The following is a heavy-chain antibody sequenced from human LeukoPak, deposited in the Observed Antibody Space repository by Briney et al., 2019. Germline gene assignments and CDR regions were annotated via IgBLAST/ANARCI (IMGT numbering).Heavy chain of an antibody. J-gene: IGHJ6*02. V-gene: IGHV1-18*01. Sequence: ASVKVSCKPFGYTFTSYGISWVRQAPGQGLEWMGWISAYNGNTNYAQNFQGRVTMTTDTSTSTAYMELRSLRSDDTAVYYCARDRYPTPWYYGMDVWGQGTTVTVSS. CDR3: ARDRYPTPWYYGMDV. CDR1: GYTFTSYG. D-gene: IGHD3-16*02. CDR2: ISAYNGNT.